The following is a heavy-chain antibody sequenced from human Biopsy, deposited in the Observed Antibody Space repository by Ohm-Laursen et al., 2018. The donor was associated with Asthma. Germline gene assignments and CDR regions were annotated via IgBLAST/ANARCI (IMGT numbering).Heavy chain of an antibody. CDR2: IHHSGTS. V-gene: IGHV4-31*02. J-gene: IGHJ4*02. D-gene: IGHD3-22*01. Sequence: TLSLTWTVSGDSITSGGCCWNWIRQHPGKGLEWIGYIHHSGTSYFNPSLKSRASFSRDTSKNQFSLRLSSVTAADTAMYYCARIPRRSGSYFVDYWGQGTLVTVSS. CDR1: GDSITSGGCC. CDR3: ARIPRRSGSYFVDY.